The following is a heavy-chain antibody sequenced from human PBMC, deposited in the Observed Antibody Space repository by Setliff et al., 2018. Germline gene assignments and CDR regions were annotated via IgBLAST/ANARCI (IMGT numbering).Heavy chain of an antibody. CDR2: INNYNFNT. J-gene: IGHJ4*02. Sequence: ASVKVSCKSSGFTFTDYGITWVRQVPGQGLEWIGWINNYNFNTQYAQKLQGRVTMTTDTSTTTAYLELRSLTSDDTAVYYCSRLVRYCTTTSCQGASGAEFWGQGTLVTVSS. V-gene: IGHV1-18*01. CDR3: SRLVRYCTTTSCQGASGAEF. D-gene: IGHD2-2*01. CDR1: GFTFTDYG.